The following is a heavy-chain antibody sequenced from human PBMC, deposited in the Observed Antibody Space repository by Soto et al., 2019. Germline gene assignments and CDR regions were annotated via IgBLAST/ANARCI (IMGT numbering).Heavy chain of an antibody. CDR2: INRKTDSSNK. J-gene: IGHJ6*02. D-gene: IGHD6-13*01. CDR1: GLTFSSYA. V-gene: IGHV3-15*01. Sequence: PGGSLTLSCAAYGLTFSSYAMHWVRQAPGKGLEWVGGINRKTDSSNKHYATPGNGIFTISTDNPKNTLHLPMTSPKTEDTAVDYCTTAAAGFYYYYGMDVWGQGTTVTVSS. CDR3: TTAAAGFYYYYGMDV.